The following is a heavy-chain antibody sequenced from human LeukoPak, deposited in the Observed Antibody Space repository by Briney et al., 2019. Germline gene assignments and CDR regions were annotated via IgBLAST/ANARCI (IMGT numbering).Heavy chain of an antibody. CDR1: GYTLTELS. CDR2: FDPEDGET. V-gene: IGHV1-24*01. D-gene: IGHD6-13*01. J-gene: IGHJ4*02. CDR3: ATTNPQTHSSSWYYFDY. Sequence: ASVKVSCKVSGYTLTELSMHWVRQAPGKGLEWMGGFDPEDGETIYAQKFQGRVTMTEDTSIDTAYMELSSLRSEDTAVYYCATTNPQTHSSSWYYFDYWGQGTLVTVSS.